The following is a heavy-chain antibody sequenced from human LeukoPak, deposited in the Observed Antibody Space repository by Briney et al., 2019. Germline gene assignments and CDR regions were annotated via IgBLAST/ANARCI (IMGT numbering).Heavy chain of an antibody. Sequence: GGSLRLSCAASGFTFSSYEMNWVRKAPGKGLEWVALISYDGSYKYYADSVKGRFTISRDNSKNTLYLQMKSLRTEDTAVYYCARERGYSGYDSREYNYFDYWGQGTLVTVSS. J-gene: IGHJ4*02. CDR1: GFTFSSYE. CDR3: ARERGYSGYDSREYNYFDY. CDR2: ISYDGSYK. V-gene: IGHV3-30*04. D-gene: IGHD5-12*01.